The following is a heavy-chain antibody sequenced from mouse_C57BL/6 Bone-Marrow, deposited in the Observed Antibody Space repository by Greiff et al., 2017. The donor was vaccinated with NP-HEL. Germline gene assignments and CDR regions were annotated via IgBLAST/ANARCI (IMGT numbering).Heavy chain of an antibody. Sequence: QVQLQQPGAELVKPGASVKMSCKASGYTFTSYWITWVKQRPGQGLEWIGVIYPGSGSTNYNEKFKSKATLTADTSSSPAYMQLSSLTSEDSAFFYCASEGDFFWPHIYAVPPWSFAVWGKGTMVTVSS. CDR1: GYTFTSYW. CDR3: ASEGDFFWPHIYAVPPWSFAV. CDR2: IYPGSGST. J-gene: IGHJ1*03. V-gene: IGHV1-55*01. D-gene: IGHD2-12*01.